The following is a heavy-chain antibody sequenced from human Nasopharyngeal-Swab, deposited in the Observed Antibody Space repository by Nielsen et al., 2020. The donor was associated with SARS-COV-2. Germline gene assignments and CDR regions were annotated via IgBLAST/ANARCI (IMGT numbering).Heavy chain of an antibody. CDR1: GFTFSSHR. V-gene: IGHV3-74*01. CDR3: TRGGRIAPPVPAS. D-gene: IGHD2-21*01. Sequence: GESLKISCAASGFTFSSHRMHCVRQPPGKGLVWASRIHSAGGATTYSDSVKGRFTISRHNAKNTLYLQMNSLRAEDTAVYYCTRGGRIAPPVPASWGQGTLVTVSS. J-gene: IGHJ5*02. CDR2: IHSAGGAT.